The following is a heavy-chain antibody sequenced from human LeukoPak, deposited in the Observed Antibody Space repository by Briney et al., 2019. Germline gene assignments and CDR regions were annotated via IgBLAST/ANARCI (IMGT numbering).Heavy chain of an antibody. J-gene: IGHJ2*01. CDR3: VRTSDTSGRLYWYFDL. Sequence: QAGGSLRLSCAASGFTFSSYGMHWVRQAPGKGLEWVAFIRYDGSNKYYADSVKGRFTISRDNAKNSLYLQMNSLRAEDTAVYYCVRTSDTSGRLYWYFDLWGRGTLVTVSS. D-gene: IGHD3-22*01. CDR1: GFTFSSYG. CDR2: IRYDGSNK. V-gene: IGHV3-30*02.